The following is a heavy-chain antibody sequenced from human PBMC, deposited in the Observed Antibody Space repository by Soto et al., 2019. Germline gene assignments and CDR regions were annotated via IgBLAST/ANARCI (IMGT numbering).Heavy chain of an antibody. V-gene: IGHV3-21*01. CDR2: ISSSSSYI. J-gene: IGHJ4*02. CDR1: GFTFSTYS. CDR3: ASSPNVLLWVGETGVFDS. D-gene: IGHD3-10*01. Sequence: EVQLVESGGGLVKPGGSLRLSCAASGFTFSTYSMNGVLQAPGKGLEWVSSISSSSSYIYYADSVKGLFTISRDKAKNSLYLQMNRLRAEDTAVYYCASSPNVLLWVGETGVFDSWGKGTRVTVSS.